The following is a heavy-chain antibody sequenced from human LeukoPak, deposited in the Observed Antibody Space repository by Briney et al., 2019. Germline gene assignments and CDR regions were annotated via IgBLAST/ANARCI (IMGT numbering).Heavy chain of an antibody. CDR2: IDYSGST. J-gene: IGHJ6*02. V-gene: IGHV4-59*11. Sequence: SETLSLTCTVSGASISSHYWSWIRQPPGKGLEWIGYIDYSGSTNYTPSLKSRVTISVDTSKNQFSLKLSSVTAADTALYYCAREAWVSGDSKYRYYGIDVWGQGTTVTVSS. D-gene: IGHD4-17*01. CDR1: GASISSHY. CDR3: AREAWVSGDSKYRYYGIDV.